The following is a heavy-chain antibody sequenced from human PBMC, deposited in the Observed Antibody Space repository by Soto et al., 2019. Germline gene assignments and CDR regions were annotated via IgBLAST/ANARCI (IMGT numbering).Heavy chain of an antibody. CDR1: GFTFTSSA. Sequence: SVKVSCKASGFTFTSSAVQWVRQARGQRLEWIGWIVVGSGNTNYAQKFQERVTITKDMSTSTAYMELSSLRSEDTAVYYCAAVGATQTWDAFDIWGQGTMVTV. J-gene: IGHJ3*02. CDR2: IVVGSGNT. CDR3: AAVGATQTWDAFDI. V-gene: IGHV1-58*01. D-gene: IGHD1-26*01.